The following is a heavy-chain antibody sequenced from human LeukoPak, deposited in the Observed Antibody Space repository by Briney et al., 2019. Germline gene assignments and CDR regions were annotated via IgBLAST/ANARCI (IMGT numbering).Heavy chain of an antibody. J-gene: IGHJ6*03. CDR3: ATERPIAAAANGYYYYYYMDV. CDR2: IIPIFGTA. D-gene: IGHD6-13*01. Sequence: GASVKVSCKASGGTFSSCAISWVRQAPGQGLECMGGIIPIFGTANSAQKFQGSVAVTTDESPRTPYMELRILRSEDTAVYYCATERPIAAAANGYYYYYYMDVWGKGTTVTVSS. CDR1: GGTFSSCA. V-gene: IGHV1-69*05.